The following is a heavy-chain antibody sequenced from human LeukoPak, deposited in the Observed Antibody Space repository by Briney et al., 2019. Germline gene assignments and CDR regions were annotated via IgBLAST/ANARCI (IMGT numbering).Heavy chain of an antibody. Sequence: KASETLSLTCTVSGGSISGHYWSWIRQPPGKGLEWIGHMYHSGSTNYNPSLKSRVTISVDTSKNQFSLKLSSVTAADTDVYYCARHSAHASTNDAFDIWGQGTMVTVSS. J-gene: IGHJ3*02. V-gene: IGHV4-59*11. CDR1: GGSISGHY. CDR2: MYHSGST. D-gene: IGHD2-2*01. CDR3: ARHSAHASTNDAFDI.